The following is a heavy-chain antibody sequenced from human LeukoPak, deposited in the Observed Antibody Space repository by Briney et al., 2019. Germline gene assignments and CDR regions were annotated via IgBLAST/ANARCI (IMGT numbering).Heavy chain of an antibody. V-gene: IGHV4-59*12. CDR3: ARNTPLTPRDGGDY. CDR1: GGSISSYY. Sequence: SETLSLTCTVSGGSISSYYWSWIRQPPGKGLEWIGYIYYSGSTNYNPSLKSRVTISVDTSKNQFSLKLSSVTAADTAVYYCARNTPLTPRDGGDYWGQGTLVTVSS. J-gene: IGHJ4*02. D-gene: IGHD5-24*01. CDR2: IYYSGST.